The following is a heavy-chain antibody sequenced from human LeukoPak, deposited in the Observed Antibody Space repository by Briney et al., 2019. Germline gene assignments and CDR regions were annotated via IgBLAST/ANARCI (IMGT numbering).Heavy chain of an antibody. Sequence: PGGSLRLSCAASGFTFTHARLGWVRQAPGKGLEWVGLIKSRIAGGTTDYAAPVKGRFTISRDNAKNSLYLQMNSLRVEDTAVYYCARHDYWGPGTQVTVSS. J-gene: IGHJ4*02. CDR3: ARHDY. CDR1: GFTFTHAR. V-gene: IGHV3-15*01. CDR2: IKSRIAGGTT.